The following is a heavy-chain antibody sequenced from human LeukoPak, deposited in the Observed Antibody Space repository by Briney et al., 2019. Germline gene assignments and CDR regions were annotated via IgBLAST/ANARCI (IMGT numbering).Heavy chain of an antibody. CDR1: GFTFSSCA. D-gene: IGHD3-10*01. J-gene: IGHJ6*04. CDR3: AKESGSGSYYTYYYYYGMDV. V-gene: IGHV3-23*01. CDR2: ISGSGGST. Sequence: PGGSLRLSCAASGFTFSSCAMSWVRQAPGKGLEWVSAISGSGGSTYYADSVKGRFTISRDNSKNTLYLQMNSLRAEDTAVYYCAKESGSGSYYTYYYYYGMDVWGKGTTVTVSS.